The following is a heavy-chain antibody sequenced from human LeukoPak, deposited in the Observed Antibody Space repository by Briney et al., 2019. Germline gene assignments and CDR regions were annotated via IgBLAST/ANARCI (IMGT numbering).Heavy chain of an antibody. CDR3: ARIAVAGTYNWFDP. D-gene: IGHD6-19*01. V-gene: IGHV1-2*02. CDR2: INPNSGGT. CDR1: GYTFTGYY. J-gene: IGHJ5*02. Sequence: ASVKVSCKASGYTFTGYYMHWVRQAPGQRLEWMGGINPNSGGTNYAQKFQGRVTMTRDTSISTAYMELSRLRSDDTAVYYCARIAVAGTYNWFDPWGQGTLVTVSS.